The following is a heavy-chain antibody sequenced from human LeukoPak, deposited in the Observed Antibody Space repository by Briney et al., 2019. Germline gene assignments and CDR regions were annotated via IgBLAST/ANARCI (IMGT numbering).Heavy chain of an antibody. CDR2: ISYDGRNQ. J-gene: IGHJ4*02. D-gene: IGHD3-22*01. V-gene: IGHV3-30*04. CDR1: GFTFSSYA. Sequence: GGSLRLSCAASGFTFSSYAMHWVRQAPGKGLEWVAVISYDGRNQYYADSVKGRFTISRDNSKNTLYLQMNSLRAEDTAVYYCAPEPYESTGYYYQGPDYWGQGTLVTVSS. CDR3: APEPYESTGYYYQGPDY.